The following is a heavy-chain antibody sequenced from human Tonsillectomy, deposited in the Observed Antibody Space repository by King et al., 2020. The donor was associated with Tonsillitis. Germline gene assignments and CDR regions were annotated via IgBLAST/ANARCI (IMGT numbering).Heavy chain of an antibody. D-gene: IGHD5-24*01. CDR1: GFTFSTYW. V-gene: IGHV3-74*01. Sequence: VQLVESGGGLGQPGGSRRLSCAASGFTFSTYWMHWVRQVPGKGLVWVSRINPDGNTINYADSVKGRFTISRDNAKKTLYLQMNSLRDEDTAVYYCVRQMTRDEGFDYWGQGTLVTVSS. CDR3: VRQMTRDEGFDY. CDR2: INPDGNTI. J-gene: IGHJ4*02.